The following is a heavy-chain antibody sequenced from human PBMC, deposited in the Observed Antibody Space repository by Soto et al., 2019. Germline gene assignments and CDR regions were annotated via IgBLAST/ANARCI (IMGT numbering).Heavy chain of an antibody. Sequence: PSETLSLTCVISGDSVSGNSAAWNRIRQSPSRGLEWLGRTYYRYRWYNDYAVSVKSRITLTPDTSKNQFSLHLNSVTPEDTAVYYCAREFPYYVRSESYSEYWGQGGLVTVS. CDR3: AREFPYYVRSESYSEY. D-gene: IGHD3-16*01. J-gene: IGHJ4*02. CDR1: GDSVSGNSAA. V-gene: IGHV6-1*01. CDR2: TYYRYRWYN.